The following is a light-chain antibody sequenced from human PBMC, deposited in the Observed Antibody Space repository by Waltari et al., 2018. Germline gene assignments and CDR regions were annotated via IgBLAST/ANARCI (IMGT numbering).Light chain of an antibody. CDR3: MQATHWPYT. Sequence: DAVMTQSPLSLPVTLGQPASISCRSSHSLVFSVRNIYLNWFQQRPGQSPRRLRYKVSNRTSGVPDRCRGSGSGTDFTLKISRVEAEDVGGVYDCMQATHWPYTFGQGTKLEIK. CDR2: KVS. CDR1: HSLVFSVRNIY. J-gene: IGKJ2*01. V-gene: IGKV2-30*01.